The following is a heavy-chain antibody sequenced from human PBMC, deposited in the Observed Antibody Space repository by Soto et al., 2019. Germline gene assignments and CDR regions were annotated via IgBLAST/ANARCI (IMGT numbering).Heavy chain of an antibody. J-gene: IGHJ6*01. CDR3: ARATYLGPMDV. CDR2: INAGNGNT. V-gene: IGHV1-3*01. Sequence: QVQLVQSGAEVKKPGASVKVSCKASGYTFTSYAMHWVRQAPGQRLEWMGWINAGNGNTKYSQKFQGRVTITRDTSPSTAYMKLSSLRSEDTAVYYCARATYLGPMDVWGQGTTVTVSS. CDR1: GYTFTSYA. D-gene: IGHD3-16*01.